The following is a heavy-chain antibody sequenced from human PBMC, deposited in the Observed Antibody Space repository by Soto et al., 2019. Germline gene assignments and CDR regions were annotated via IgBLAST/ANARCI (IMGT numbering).Heavy chain of an antibody. CDR3: ARLLEWSDGRVYYYYGTDV. J-gene: IGHJ6*02. CDR1: GFSLSTSGMC. Sequence: DSGPTLVNPTQTLTLTCTFSGFSLSTSGMCESWIRQPPGKALEWLALIDWDDDKYYSTSLKTRLTISKDTSKNQVVLTMTNMDPVDTATYYCARLLEWSDGRVYYYYGTDVWGQGTTVTVSS. CDR2: IDWDDDK. V-gene: IGHV2-70*01. D-gene: IGHD3-3*01.